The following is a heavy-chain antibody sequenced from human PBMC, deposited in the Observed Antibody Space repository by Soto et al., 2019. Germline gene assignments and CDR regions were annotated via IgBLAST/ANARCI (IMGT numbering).Heavy chain of an antibody. CDR3: ARIGLYDSDDYYYPDY. CDR2: IDYSGST. V-gene: IGHV4-31*03. J-gene: IGHJ4*02. Sequence: PSETLSLTCTVSGGSITSGGYYWSWIRQHPGKGLEWIGYIDYSGSTYYNPSLKSRVTISVDTSKNQLSLKLSSVTAADTAVYYCARIGLYDSDDYYYPDYWGQGTLVTSPQ. CDR1: GGSITSGGYY. D-gene: IGHD3-22*01.